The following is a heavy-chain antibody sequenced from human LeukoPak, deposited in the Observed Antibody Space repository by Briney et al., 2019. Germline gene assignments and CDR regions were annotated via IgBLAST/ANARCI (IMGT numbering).Heavy chain of an antibody. V-gene: IGHV3-21*06. CDR1: GFTFSDYS. CDR2: ISSRSTYR. J-gene: IGHJ1*01. CDR3: ARDMTTATTCYLQH. D-gene: IGHD4-17*01. Sequence: GGSLRLSRAASGFTFSDYSMNWVRQAPGRGLEWVSSISSRSTYRYYADSVKGRFTISRDNAKNSLCMQMNNLRAEDTAVYYCARDMTTATTCYLQHWGQGTLVTVSS.